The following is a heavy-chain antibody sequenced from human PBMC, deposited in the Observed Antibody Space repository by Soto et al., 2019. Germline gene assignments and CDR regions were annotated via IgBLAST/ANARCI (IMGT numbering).Heavy chain of an antibody. D-gene: IGHD6-19*01. CDR2: INAGNGNT. Sequence: ASVKVSCKASGYTFTSYAMHWVRQAPGQRLEWMGWINAGNGNTKYSQEFQGRVTITRDISASTAYMELSSLRSEYSAVYYCARDSSGWYNWFDPWGQGTLVTVSS. V-gene: IGHV1-3*01. CDR1: GYTFTSYA. CDR3: ARDSSGWYNWFDP. J-gene: IGHJ5*02.